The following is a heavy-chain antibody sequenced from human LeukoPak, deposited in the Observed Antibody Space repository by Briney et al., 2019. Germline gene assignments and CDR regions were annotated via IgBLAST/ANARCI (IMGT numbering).Heavy chain of an antibody. D-gene: IGHD3-22*01. CDR1: GGSISTYY. Sequence: PSETLSLTCTVSGGSISTYYWSWIRQPPGKGLEWIGHIYYSGSTNYNPSLKSQVTIAVDTSKNHFSLKLSSVTAADTAVYYCTRNYDSSGYTTFGYWGRGTLVTVSS. CDR3: TRNYDSSGYTTFGY. V-gene: IGHV4-59*01. J-gene: IGHJ4*02. CDR2: IYYSGST.